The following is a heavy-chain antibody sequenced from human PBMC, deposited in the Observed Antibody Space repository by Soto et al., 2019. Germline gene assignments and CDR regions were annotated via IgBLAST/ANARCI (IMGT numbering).Heavy chain of an antibody. CDR1: GFTFSDSA. D-gene: IGHD1-26*01. J-gene: IGHJ4*02. Sequence: GGSLRLSCAVSGFTFSDSAMHWVRQASGEGLEWVGRVRSKAKTYATAYAASVKGRFTISRDDSKNTAYLQMNSLKTEDTAVYYCTPEGAGFGYWGQGTLVTVSS. CDR2: VRSKAKTYAT. V-gene: IGHV3-73*01. CDR3: TPEGAGFGY.